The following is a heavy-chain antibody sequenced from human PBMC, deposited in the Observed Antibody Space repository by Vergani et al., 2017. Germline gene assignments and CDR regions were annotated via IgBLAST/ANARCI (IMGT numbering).Heavy chain of an antibody. CDR3: ARDPHVHLGYCSSTSCFPGGAAWFDP. D-gene: IGHD2-2*01. CDR2: ISYDGSNK. V-gene: IGHV3-30*01. J-gene: IGHJ5*02. Sequence: VQLLESGGGLVQPGGSLRLSCAASGFTFSSYAMHWVRQAPGKGLEWVAVISYDGSNKYYADSVKGRFTISRDNSKNTLYLQMNSLRAEDTAVYYCARDPHVHLGYCSSTSCFPGGAAWFDPWGQGTLVTVSS. CDR1: GFTFSSYA.